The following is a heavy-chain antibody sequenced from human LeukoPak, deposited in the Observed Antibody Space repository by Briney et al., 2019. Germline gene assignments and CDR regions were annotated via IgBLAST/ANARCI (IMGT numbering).Heavy chain of an antibody. CDR1: VYTFTSYG. J-gene: IGHJ4*02. CDR3: AREQAATNTQVRFYLD. V-gene: IGHV1-18*01. CDR2: ISAYNGNT. D-gene: IGHD1/OR15-1a*01. Sequence: ASVKVSFTSSVYTFTSYGISWMRQAPGQGLEWMGWISAYNGNTNFAQKLQGRVTMTTDTSTSTAYMDLRSLRSDDTAVYYCAREQAATNTQVRFYLDSGQGTLVTVSS.